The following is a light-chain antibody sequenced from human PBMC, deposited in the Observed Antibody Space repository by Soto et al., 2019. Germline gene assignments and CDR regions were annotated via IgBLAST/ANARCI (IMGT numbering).Light chain of an antibody. CDR3: QQRSNWLFT. Sequence: EIVLTQSTATLSLSPGERATLSCRASQGVSSYLAWYQRKPGQAPRLLIYDASNRATGIPARFSGSGSGTDFTLTISSLEPEDCAVYYCQQRSNWLFTFGPGTKVDIK. V-gene: IGKV3-11*01. CDR2: DAS. J-gene: IGKJ3*01. CDR1: QGVSSY.